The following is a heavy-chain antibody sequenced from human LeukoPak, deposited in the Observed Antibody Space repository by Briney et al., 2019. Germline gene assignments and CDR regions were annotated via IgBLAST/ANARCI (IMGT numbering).Heavy chain of an antibody. CDR3: ATGYFDWSFDY. D-gene: IGHD3-9*01. Sequence: ASVKVSCKASGYTFTSYDINWVRQATGQGLEWMGWMNPNSGNTGYAQKFQGRVTMTRNTSISTAYMGLSGLTSDDRAVYYCATGYFDWSFDYWGQGTLVTVSS. CDR2: MNPNSGNT. CDR1: GYTFTSYD. V-gene: IGHV1-8*01. J-gene: IGHJ4*02.